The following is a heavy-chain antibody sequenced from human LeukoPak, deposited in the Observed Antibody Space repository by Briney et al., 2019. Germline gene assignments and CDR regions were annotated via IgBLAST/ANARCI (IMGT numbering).Heavy chain of an antibody. CDR3: ALSGSYAPFYY. J-gene: IGHJ4*02. CDR2: ISAYNGNT. V-gene: IGHV1-18*01. D-gene: IGHD1-26*01. CDR1: GYTLTSYG. Sequence: SXXVSCKASGYTLTSYGISWVRQAPGQGLEWMGWISAYNGNTNYAQKLQGRVTMTTDTSTSTAYMELRSLRSDDTAVYYCALSGSYAPFYYWGQGTLVTVSS.